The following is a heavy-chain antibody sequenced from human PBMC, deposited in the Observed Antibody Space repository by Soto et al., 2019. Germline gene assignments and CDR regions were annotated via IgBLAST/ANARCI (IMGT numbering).Heavy chain of an antibody. V-gene: IGHV4-59*01. J-gene: IGHJ4*02. CDR2: IFHSGIT. Sequence: SETLSLTCFISGGSFSNDYWTWIRQSPGKGLEWIGYIFHSGITDYNPSVKSRVTISIDKSRNLFSLNLTSVTAEDTAVYYCAKQAYSSGWYESVLGIFDYWGQGTLVTVSS. CDR3: AKQAYSSGWYESVLGIFDY. D-gene: IGHD6-19*01. CDR1: GGSFSNDY.